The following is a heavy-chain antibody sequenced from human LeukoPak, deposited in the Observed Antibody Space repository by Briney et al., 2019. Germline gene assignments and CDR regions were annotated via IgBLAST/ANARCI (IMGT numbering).Heavy chain of an antibody. J-gene: IGHJ4*02. Sequence: SETLSLTCTVSGGSISSYYWSWIRQPAGKGLEWIGRIYTSGSTNYNPSLKSQVTMSVDTSKNQFSLKLSSVTAAGTAVYYCARDHYSSSWYAEYYFDYWGQGTLVTVSS. V-gene: IGHV4-4*07. D-gene: IGHD6-13*01. CDR1: GGSISSYY. CDR2: IYTSGST. CDR3: ARDHYSSSWYAEYYFDY.